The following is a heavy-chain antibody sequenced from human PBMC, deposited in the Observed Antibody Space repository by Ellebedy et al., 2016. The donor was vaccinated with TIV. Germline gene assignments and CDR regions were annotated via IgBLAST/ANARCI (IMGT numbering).Heavy chain of an antibody. V-gene: IGHV1-3*01. D-gene: IGHD5-24*01. Sequence: GESLKISCKASGYTFTTYAIHWVRQAPGQRLEWMGWINAGNGNTEYSQKFQGRITFTRDTSASTAYMELSSLRSEDTTVYYCARGGQLGTFDYWGQGTLVTVSS. CDR2: INAGNGNT. J-gene: IGHJ4*02. CDR1: GYTFTTYA. CDR3: ARGGQLGTFDY.